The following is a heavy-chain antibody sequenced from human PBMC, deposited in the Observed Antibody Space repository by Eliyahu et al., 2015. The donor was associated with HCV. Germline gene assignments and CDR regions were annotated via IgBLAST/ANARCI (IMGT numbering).Heavy chain of an antibody. J-gene: IGHJ4*02. D-gene: IGHD2-15*01. CDR1: GFSFSTYG. V-gene: IGHV1-18*04. CDR3: ARMYCSGERCYYLDY. CDR2: IGPYNRYP. Sequence: QVELVQSGAEVKKPGASVKVSCKTSGFSFSTYGITWVRQAPGQGPEWMGWIGPYNRYPNYAQKIQGRVTMTIDTYTSTAYMELRSLKSEDTAVYYCARMYCSGERCYYLDYWGQGTLVTVSS.